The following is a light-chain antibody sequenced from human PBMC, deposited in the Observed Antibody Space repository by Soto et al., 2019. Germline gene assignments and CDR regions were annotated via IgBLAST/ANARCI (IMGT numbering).Light chain of an antibody. CDR3: SSYTSRTTFV. CDR2: EVN. J-gene: IGLJ1*01. Sequence: QPVLTQPASVSGSPGQSITISSTGTSSDVGGYNYVSWYQQHPGKAPKLMIYEVNNRPSGVSDRFSGSKSGNTASLTISGLQAEDEADYYCSSYTSRTTFVFGTGTKLTVL. CDR1: SSDVGGYNY. V-gene: IGLV2-14*01.